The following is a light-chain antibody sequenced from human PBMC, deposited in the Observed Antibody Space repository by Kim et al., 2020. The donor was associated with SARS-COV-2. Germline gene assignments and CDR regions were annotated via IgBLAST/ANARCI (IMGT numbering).Light chain of an antibody. Sequence: DIQMTQSPSSVSASVGDRVTITCRASQDISTWLAWYQQKPGKAPKLLIYGASTLKSGVPSRFSGSGSGTDFSLTISSLQPEDFATYFCQQALSPYTFGQGTKLEI. CDR3: QQALSPYT. CDR1: QDISTW. J-gene: IGKJ2*01. CDR2: GAS. V-gene: IGKV1-12*01.